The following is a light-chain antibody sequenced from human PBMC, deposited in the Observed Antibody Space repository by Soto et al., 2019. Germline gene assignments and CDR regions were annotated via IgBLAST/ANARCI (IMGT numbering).Light chain of an antibody. Sequence: DIHMTQSPSTLSASVGDRVTITCRASQSISVWLAWYQQKPRKAPNPLIYKTTTLKTRVPSRFSGTAAGTAFSLTISNLQPDDFATYYCQHYNDYSWTFGQGTEVEIK. J-gene: IGKJ1*01. CDR1: QSISVW. CDR3: QHYNDYSWT. V-gene: IGKV1-5*03. CDR2: KTT.